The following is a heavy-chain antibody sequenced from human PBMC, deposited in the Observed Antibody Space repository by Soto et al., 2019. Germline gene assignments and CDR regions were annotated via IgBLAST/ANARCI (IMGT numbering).Heavy chain of an antibody. Sequence: EVQLLESGGGLVQPGGSLRLSCAASGFTFSTYPLTWVRQPQGKGLEWVSTISGSVGSTNYADSVKGRFTISRDNSKNTLYLQMNSLRAEDTAVYYCAKDQGSSWYEIDYWGQGTLVTVSS. J-gene: IGHJ4*02. D-gene: IGHD6-13*01. CDR3: AKDQGSSWYEIDY. CDR1: GFTFSTYP. CDR2: ISGSVGST. V-gene: IGHV3-23*01.